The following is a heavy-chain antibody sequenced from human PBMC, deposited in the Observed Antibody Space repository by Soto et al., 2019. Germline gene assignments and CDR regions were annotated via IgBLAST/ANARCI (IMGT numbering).Heavy chain of an antibody. J-gene: IGHJ4*02. V-gene: IGHV2-5*01. Sequence: SGPTLVNPTQTLTLTCTFSGFSLSTSGVGVGWIRQPPGKALEWLALIYWNDDKRYSPSLKSRFTITKDTSKNQVVLTMTNMDPVDTATYYCAHIPYSNYGYYFDYWGQGTLVTVSS. CDR3: AHIPYSNYGYYFDY. CDR2: IYWNDDK. CDR1: GFSLSTSGVG. D-gene: IGHD4-4*01.